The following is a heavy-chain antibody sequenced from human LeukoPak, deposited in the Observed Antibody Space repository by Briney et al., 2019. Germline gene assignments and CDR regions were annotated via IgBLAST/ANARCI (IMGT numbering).Heavy chain of an antibody. D-gene: IGHD6-13*01. CDR2: IYHSGST. Sequence: PSETLSLTCTVSGYSISSGYYWGWIRQPPGKGLEWIGSIYHSGSTYYNPSLKSRVTISVDTSKNQFSLKLSSVTAADTAVYYCARERQLLVGGWFDPWGQGTLVTVSS. V-gene: IGHV4-38-2*02. J-gene: IGHJ5*02. CDR3: ARERQLLVGGWFDP. CDR1: GYSISSGYY.